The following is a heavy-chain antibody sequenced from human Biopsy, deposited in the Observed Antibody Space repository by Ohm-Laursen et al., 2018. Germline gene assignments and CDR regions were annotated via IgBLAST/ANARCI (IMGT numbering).Heavy chain of an antibody. CDR3: AKAGRGYIDY. CDR2: FNSDGTDT. Sequence: SLRLSCAASGFTFSSSWMHWVRQAPGKGLEWVSRFNSDGTDTTYADSVKGRFTISRDNAKNTPYLQMNSLRVEDTAVYYCAKAGRGYIDYWGQGTLVIVSS. V-gene: IGHV3-74*01. CDR1: GFTFSSSW. D-gene: IGHD5-18*01. J-gene: IGHJ4*02.